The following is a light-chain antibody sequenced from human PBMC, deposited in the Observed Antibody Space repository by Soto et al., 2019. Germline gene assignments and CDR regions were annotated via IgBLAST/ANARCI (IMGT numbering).Light chain of an antibody. CDR1: SSNIGAGYD. CDR3: QSYDSSLSGWV. V-gene: IGLV1-40*01. J-gene: IGLJ1*01. Sequence: QSVLTQPPSVSGAPGQRVTISCTGSSSNIGAGYDVHWYQQLPGTAPKLLIYGNNNRPSGVPDRFSGSKFGTSASLAITGLQAEDEADYYCQSYDSSLSGWVFGTGTQLTVL. CDR2: GNN.